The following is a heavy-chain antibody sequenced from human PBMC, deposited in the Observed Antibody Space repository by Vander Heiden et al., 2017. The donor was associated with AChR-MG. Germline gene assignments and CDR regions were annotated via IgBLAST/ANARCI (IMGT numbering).Heavy chain of an antibody. CDR3: ASSGDYVAFDI. J-gene: IGHJ3*02. CDR2: IYHSGST. CDR1: VYSISSGYY. Sequence: QVQLRESGPGLAKPSETLSLTCAVSVYSISSGYYWDWIRQPPGKGLEWIGSIYHSGSTYYNPSLKSRVTISVDTSKNQFSLKLSSVTAADTAVYYCASSGDYVAFDIWGQGTMVTVSS. D-gene: IGHD4-17*01. V-gene: IGHV4-38-2*01.